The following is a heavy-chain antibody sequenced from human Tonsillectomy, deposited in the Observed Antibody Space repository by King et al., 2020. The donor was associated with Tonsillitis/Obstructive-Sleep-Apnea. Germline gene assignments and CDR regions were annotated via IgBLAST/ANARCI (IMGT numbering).Heavy chain of an antibody. D-gene: IGHD3-9*01. CDR1: GFSLSNARMG. Sequence: TLQESGPVLVKPTETLTLTCTVSGFSLSNARMGVSWIRQPPGKALEWLAHIFSNDEKSYSTSLKSRLTISKDTSKSQVVLTMTNMDPVDTATYYCAPTPLAGAGGGYGFYNRGQGKKVTVSS. CDR2: IFSNDEK. CDR3: APTPLAGAGGGYGFYN. J-gene: IGHJ3*01. V-gene: IGHV2-26*01.